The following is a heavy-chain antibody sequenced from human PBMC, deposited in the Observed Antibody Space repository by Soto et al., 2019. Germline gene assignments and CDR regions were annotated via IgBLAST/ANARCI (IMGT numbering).Heavy chain of an antibody. J-gene: IGHJ6*01. Sequence: QVQLVESGGGVVQPGRSLRLSCAASGFTFSSYGMHWVRQAPGKGLEWVAVISFDGSNKYYADSVKGRFTISRDNSKNTLYLQMNSLRAEDTAVYYCAKVPPVAGRPMLEYYYYGMEVW. CDR2: ISFDGSNK. CDR3: AKVPPVAGRPMLEYYYYGMEV. D-gene: IGHD6-6*01. CDR1: GFTFSSYG. V-gene: IGHV3-30*18.